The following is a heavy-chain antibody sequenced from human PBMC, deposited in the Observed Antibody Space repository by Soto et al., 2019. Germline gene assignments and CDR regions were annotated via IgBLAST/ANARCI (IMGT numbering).Heavy chain of an antibody. CDR1: GLTVSTNP. CDR2: IYTGGGS. V-gene: IGHV3-66*01. J-gene: IGHJ4*02. Sequence: EVQLVESGGGLVQPGGPLRLSCAASGLTVSTNPMSWVRQAPGKGLEWVSVIYTGGGSHYADSVTGRFTISRDNSKNTVNLQMNGLRPEHTAVYYCARDGSGQWGQGTLVTVSS. CDR3: ARDGSGQ.